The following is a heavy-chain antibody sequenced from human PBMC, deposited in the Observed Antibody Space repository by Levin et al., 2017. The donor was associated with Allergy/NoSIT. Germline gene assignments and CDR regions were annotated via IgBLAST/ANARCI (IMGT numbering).Heavy chain of an antibody. J-gene: IGHJ4*02. D-gene: IGHD5-18*01. V-gene: IGHV4-30-2*01. Sequence: LRLSCAVSGGSISSGGYSWSWIRQPPGKGLEWIGNIYLSGSTNDNPSLKSRVTISVDRSKNQFSLKLSYVTAADTAVYYCARVAGYSYGYNFDYWGPGTLVTVSS. CDR1: GGSISSGGYS. CDR2: IYLSGST. CDR3: ARVAGYSYGYNFDY.